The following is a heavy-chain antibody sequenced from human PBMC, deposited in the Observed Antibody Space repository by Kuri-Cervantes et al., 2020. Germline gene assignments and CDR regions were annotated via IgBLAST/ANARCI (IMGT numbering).Heavy chain of an antibody. CDR2: MHERGST. CDR3: AREMTQNWGSLYFQHYYYYGMDV. J-gene: IGHJ6*02. CDR1: GYSISSGYN. V-gene: IGHV4-38-2*02. D-gene: IGHD7-27*01. Sequence: GSLRLSCTVSGYSISSGYNWGWIRQPPGKGLEWIGSMHERGSTYYNPSLKSRITISVDTSKNQFSLKLSSVTAADTAVYYCAREMTQNWGSLYFQHYYYYGMDVWGQGTTVTVSS.